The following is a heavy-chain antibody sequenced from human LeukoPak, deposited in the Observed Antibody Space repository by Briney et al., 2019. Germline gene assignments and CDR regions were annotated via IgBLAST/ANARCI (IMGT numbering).Heavy chain of an antibody. CDR3: ARGPNYDILTGTLWGYFDL. Sequence: ASVKVSCKASGYTFTSYGISWVRQAPGQGLEWMGWISAYNGNTNYAQKLQGRVTMTTDTSTSTAYMELRSLRSEDTAVYYCARGPNYDILTGTLWGYFDLWGRGTLVTVSS. CDR1: GYTFTSYG. V-gene: IGHV1-18*01. D-gene: IGHD3-9*01. CDR2: ISAYNGNT. J-gene: IGHJ2*01.